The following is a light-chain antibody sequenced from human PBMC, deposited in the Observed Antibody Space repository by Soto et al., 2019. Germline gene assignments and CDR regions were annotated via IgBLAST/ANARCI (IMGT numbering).Light chain of an antibody. V-gene: IGKV3-20*01. CDR3: QPYGSSPLT. CDR2: GAS. Sequence: EIVVTQSPGTLSLSPGERATLSCRASQSVSSSYLAWYQQKPGQAPRLLIYGASSRATGIPDRFSASGSGTDVTLTISRLEPEDFAVYYCQPYGSSPLTFGGGTKVEIK. J-gene: IGKJ4*02. CDR1: QSVSSSY.